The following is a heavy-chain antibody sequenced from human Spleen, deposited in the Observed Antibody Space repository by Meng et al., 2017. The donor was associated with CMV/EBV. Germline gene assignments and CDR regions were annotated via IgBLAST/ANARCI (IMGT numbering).Heavy chain of an antibody. CDR3: ARGGYDYVWGSYIDY. J-gene: IGHJ4*02. CDR1: GVTRDDEA. Sequence: SGVTRDDEAMHGVRQAPGKGLEWVSLICWDGGSTYLADSVKGRFTISRDNSNNTLYLQMNSVRAEDTAVYYCARGGYDYVWGSYIDYWGQGALVTVSS. D-gene: IGHD3-16*01. CDR2: ICWDGGST. V-gene: IGHV3-43D*03.